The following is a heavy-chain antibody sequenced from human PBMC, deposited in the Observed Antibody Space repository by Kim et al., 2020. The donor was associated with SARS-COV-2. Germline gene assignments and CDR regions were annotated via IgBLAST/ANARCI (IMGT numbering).Heavy chain of an antibody. J-gene: IGHJ5*02. CDR2: IYYSGRT. V-gene: IGHV4-39*01. CDR3: ARGGYCSGGSCYSLWFDP. Sequence: SETLSLTCTVSGGSISSSSYYWGWIRQPPGKGLEWIGSIYYSGRTYYNPSLKSRVTISVDTSKNQFSLKLSSVTAADTALYYCARGGYCSGGSCYSLWFDPWGQGTLVTVSS. CDR1: GGSISSSSYY. D-gene: IGHD2-15*01.